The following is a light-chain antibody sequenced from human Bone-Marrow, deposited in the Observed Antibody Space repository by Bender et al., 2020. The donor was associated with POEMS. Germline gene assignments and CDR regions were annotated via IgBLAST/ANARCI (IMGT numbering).Light chain of an antibody. V-gene: IGLV2-8*01. CDR2: EVS. CDR3: CSYAGNNKRV. Sequence: QSALTQPPSASGSPGQSVTISCTGTSSDVGGYNYVSWYQQHPGKAPKLVIYEVSERSSGVPDRFSGSKSGNTASLTVSGLQAEDEADYYCCSYAGNNKRVFGGGTKLTVL. J-gene: IGLJ2*01. CDR1: SSDVGGYNY.